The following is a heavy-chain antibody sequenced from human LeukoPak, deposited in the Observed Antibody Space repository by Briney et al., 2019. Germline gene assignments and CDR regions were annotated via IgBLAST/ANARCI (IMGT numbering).Heavy chain of an antibody. J-gene: IGHJ4*02. V-gene: IGHV3-48*03. D-gene: IGHD4-17*01. CDR3: ARGEIDGYGDYVY. CDR2: ISSSGSTI. Sequence: GGSLRLSCAASGFTFSSYEMNWVRQAPGKGLEWVSYISSSGSTIYYAASVKGRFTISRDNSKNTLYLQMNSLRAEDTAVYYCARGEIDGYGDYVYWGQGTLVTVSS. CDR1: GFTFSSYE.